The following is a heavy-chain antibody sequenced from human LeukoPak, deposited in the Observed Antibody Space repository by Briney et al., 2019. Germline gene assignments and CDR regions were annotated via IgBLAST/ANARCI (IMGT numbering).Heavy chain of an antibody. CDR3: ARVNSDYYDSSGYYY. J-gene: IGHJ4*02. CDR2: ISGSGTTI. D-gene: IGHD3-22*01. V-gene: IGHV3-48*03. Sequence: GGSLRLSCAASGFTFSSYEMSWVRQAPGKGLEWISYISGSGTTIYYAGSVQGRFTISRDNAKNSLYLQMNNLRAEDTALYYCARVNSDYYDSSGYYYWGQGTLVTVSS. CDR1: GFTFSSYE.